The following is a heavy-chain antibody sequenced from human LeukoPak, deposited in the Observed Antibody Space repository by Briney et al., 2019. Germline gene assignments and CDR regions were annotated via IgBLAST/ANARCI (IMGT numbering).Heavy chain of an antibody. CDR3: ARGGNSYGYGLDY. Sequence: GGSLRLSCAASGFTFSSYSMNWVRQAPGKGLEWVSSISSTSSYIYYADSVKGRFTISRDNAKNSLYLQMNSLRAEDTAVYYCARGGNSYGYGLDYWGQGTLVTVSS. D-gene: IGHD5-18*01. CDR2: ISSTSSYI. CDR1: GFTFSSYS. J-gene: IGHJ4*02. V-gene: IGHV3-21*01.